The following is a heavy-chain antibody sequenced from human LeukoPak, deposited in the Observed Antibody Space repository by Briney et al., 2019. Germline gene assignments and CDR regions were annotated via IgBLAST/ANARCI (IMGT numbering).Heavy chain of an antibody. D-gene: IGHD5-18*01. CDR1: GFSFSSYW. CDR2: IKQDGSDK. CDR3: ASRYSPFDF. Sequence: GGSLRLSCAASGFSFSSYWMSWVRQAPGKGLEWVANIKQDGSDKHYVDSVKGRFTISRDNAKNSLYLQMNSLRAEDTAVYYCASRYSPFDFWGQGTLVTVSS. V-gene: IGHV3-7*01. J-gene: IGHJ4*02.